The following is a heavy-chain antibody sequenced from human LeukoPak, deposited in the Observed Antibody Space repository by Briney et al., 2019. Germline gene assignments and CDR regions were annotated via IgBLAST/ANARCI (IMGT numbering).Heavy chain of an antibody. CDR2: ITGSGGTT. V-gene: IGHV3-23*01. CDR3: AKDRVGALLYFDF. CDR1: GFTFSSYA. Sequence: GGSLRLSCAASGFTFSSYAMHWVRQAPGKGLEWVSAITGSGGTTYYADSMKGRFTISRDNSKNTLYLQMNSLRAEDTAVYYCAKDRVGALLYFDFWGQGTLVTVSS. D-gene: IGHD1-26*01. J-gene: IGHJ4*02.